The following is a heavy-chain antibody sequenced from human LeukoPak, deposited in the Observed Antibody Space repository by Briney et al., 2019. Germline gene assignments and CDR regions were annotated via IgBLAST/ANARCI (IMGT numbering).Heavy chain of an antibody. V-gene: IGHV3-11*05. Sequence: GVSLRLSCAASGFTFSDYYMSWIRQAPGKGLEWVSYISSTSSYTDYAGSVRGRFTISRDNAKNLLYLQMNSLRPEDTAVYYCARDWYCSSSICYTDRNWFDPWGQGTLVTVSS. CDR1: GFTFSDYY. D-gene: IGHD2-2*02. CDR3: ARDWYCSSSICYTDRNWFDP. CDR2: ISSTSSYT. J-gene: IGHJ5*02.